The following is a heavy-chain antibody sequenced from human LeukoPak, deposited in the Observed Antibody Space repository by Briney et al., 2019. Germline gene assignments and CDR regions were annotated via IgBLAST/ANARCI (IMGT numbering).Heavy chain of an antibody. J-gene: IGHJ5*02. V-gene: IGHV3-23*01. CDR2: ISDSGGYK. Sequence: GGSLRLSCAASGFTFSSYAMGWVRQAPDGGLQWVAAISDSGGYKYSADSVKGRFTISRDNSKNTLYLQMNTLRAEDTAVYYCAKDPPVGEWPNWFDPWGQGTLVTVSS. D-gene: IGHD3-16*01. CDR1: GFTFSSYA. CDR3: AKDPPVGEWPNWFDP.